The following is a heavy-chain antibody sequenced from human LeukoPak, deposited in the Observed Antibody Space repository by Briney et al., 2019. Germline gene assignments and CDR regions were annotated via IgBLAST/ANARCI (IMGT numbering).Heavy chain of an antibody. D-gene: IGHD5-18*01. Sequence: HPGGSLRLSCAASGFTFSSYAMSWVRQAPGKGLEWVSAISGSGGSTYYAHSVKGRFTISRDNSKYTLYLQMNSLRAEDTAVYYCAKGIQLWSSYFDYWGQGTLVTVSS. V-gene: IGHV3-23*01. CDR3: AKGIQLWSSYFDY. CDR2: ISGSGGST. CDR1: GFTFSSYA. J-gene: IGHJ4*02.